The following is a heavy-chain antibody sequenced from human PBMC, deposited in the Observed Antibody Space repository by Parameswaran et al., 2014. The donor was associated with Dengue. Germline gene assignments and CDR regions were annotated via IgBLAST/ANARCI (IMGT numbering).Heavy chain of an antibody. CDR2: ISGSGGST. J-gene: IGHJ4*02. CDR3: AKVSVISGSIAVAGPYDY. V-gene: IGHV3-23*01. D-gene: IGHD6-19*01. Sequence: SNARGCARCPGKGLEWVSAISGSGGSTYYADSVKGRFTISRDNSKNTLYLQMNSLRAEDTAVYYCAKVSVISGSIAVAGPYDYWGQGTLVTVSS. CDR1: SNA.